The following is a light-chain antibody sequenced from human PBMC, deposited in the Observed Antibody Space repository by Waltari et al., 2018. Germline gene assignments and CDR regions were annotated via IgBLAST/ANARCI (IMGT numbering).Light chain of an antibody. J-gene: IGKJ5*01. CDR3: QQRNSYPVT. CDR2: AAS. V-gene: IGKV1-9*01. Sequence: DIQLTQSPSFLSASVGDRVTITCRASQGISSHLVWYQQKPGKAPKLLIDAASTLQSGVPSRFSGSGSWTEFTLTISSLQPEDFATYYCQQRNSYPVTFGQGTRLEIK. CDR1: QGISSH.